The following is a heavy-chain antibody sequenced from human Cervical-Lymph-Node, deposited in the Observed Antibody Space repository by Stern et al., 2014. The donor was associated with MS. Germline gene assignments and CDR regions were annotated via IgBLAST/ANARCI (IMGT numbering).Heavy chain of an antibody. Sequence: VQLVESGGGLVKPGGSLRLSCAASGFTFSTYTMNWVRQAPGKGLEWVSSISGDDSYIFHADSLKGRFSISRDNAKNSLYLQMNSLRAEDTAVYYCAREGTYCSSSSCHLDSWGRGTLVTVSS. CDR1: GFTFSTYT. CDR3: AREGTYCSSSSCHLDS. CDR2: ISGDDSYI. D-gene: IGHD2-15*01. V-gene: IGHV3-21*01. J-gene: IGHJ4*02.